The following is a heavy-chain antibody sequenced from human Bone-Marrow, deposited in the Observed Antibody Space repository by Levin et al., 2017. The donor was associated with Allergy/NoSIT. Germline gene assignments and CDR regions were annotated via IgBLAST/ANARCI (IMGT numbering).Heavy chain of an antibody. J-gene: IGHJ4*02. CDR2: ISYDGSNK. CDR3: ANLAVAGTRWDY. D-gene: IGHD6-19*01. CDR1: GFTFSSYG. Sequence: GGSLRLSCAASGFTFSSYGMHWVRQAPGKGLEWVAVISYDGSNKYYADSVKGRFTISRDNSKNTLYLQMNSLRAEDTAVYYCANLAVAGTRWDYWGQGTLVTVSS. V-gene: IGHV3-30*18.